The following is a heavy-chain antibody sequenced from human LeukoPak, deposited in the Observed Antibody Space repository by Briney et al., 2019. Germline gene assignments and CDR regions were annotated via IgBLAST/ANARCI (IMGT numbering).Heavy chain of an antibody. CDR1: GFTFDDYA. Sequence: GGSLRLSCAASGFTFDDYAMHWVRQAPGKGLEWVSGISWNSGSTYYADSVKGRFTISRDNSKNTLYLQMNSLRAEDTAVYYCAKGIKWYYYDSSGYYYERYFDYWGQGTLVTVSS. J-gene: IGHJ4*02. CDR3: AKGIKWYYYDSSGYYYERYFDY. D-gene: IGHD3-22*01. V-gene: IGHV3-23*01. CDR2: ISWNSGST.